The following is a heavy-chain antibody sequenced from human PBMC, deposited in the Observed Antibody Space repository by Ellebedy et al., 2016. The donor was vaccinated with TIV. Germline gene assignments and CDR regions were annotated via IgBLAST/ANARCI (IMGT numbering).Heavy chain of an antibody. V-gene: IGHV3-21*01. J-gene: IGHJ4*02. CDR3: ARSRPRHEFDY. CDR1: GFTFSSYS. Sequence: GESLKISCAASGFTFSSYSMNWVRQAPGKGLEWVSSISSSSSYIYYADSVKGRFTISRDNAKNSLYLQMNSLRAEDTAVYYCARSRPRHEFDYWGQGTLVTVSS. CDR2: ISSSSSYI.